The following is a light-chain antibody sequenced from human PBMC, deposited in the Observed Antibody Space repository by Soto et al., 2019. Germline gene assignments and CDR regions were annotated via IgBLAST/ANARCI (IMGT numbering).Light chain of an antibody. CDR2: ASS. Sequence: DIQMTQSPSSLSASVGDRVTITCRASQGIANYLAWYQQKEGKAPALLVYASSNLQSGVPSRFSGSGSATDFTLTIKSLQPEDVATYYCQQGYSSPWTFGLGTKLELK. J-gene: IGKJ1*01. V-gene: IGKV1-39*01. CDR1: QGIANY. CDR3: QQGYSSPWT.